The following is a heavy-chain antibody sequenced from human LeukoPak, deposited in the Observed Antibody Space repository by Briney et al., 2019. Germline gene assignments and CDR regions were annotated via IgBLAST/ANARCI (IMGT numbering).Heavy chain of an antibody. Sequence: QPGGSLRLSCAASGFTFSSYWMSWVRQAPGKGLEWGANIKQDGSEKYYVDSVKGRFTISRDNAKNSLYLQMNSLRAEDTAVYYCARERWLVRQAYYYYMDVWGKGTTVTVSS. V-gene: IGHV3-7*01. D-gene: IGHD6-19*01. J-gene: IGHJ6*03. CDR3: ARERWLVRQAYYYYMDV. CDR2: IKQDGSEK. CDR1: GFTFSSYW.